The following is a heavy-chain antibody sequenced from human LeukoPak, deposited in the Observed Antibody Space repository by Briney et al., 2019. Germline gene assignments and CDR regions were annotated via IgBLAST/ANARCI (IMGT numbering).Heavy chain of an antibody. D-gene: IGHD5-24*01. J-gene: IGHJ4*02. CDR2: INQDGGGK. V-gene: IGHV3-7*05. CDR3: ARYTDGYNIFDY. CDR1: GFTFSNYW. Sequence: PGGSLRLSCAASGFTFSNYWMSWVRQAPGKGLEWVGNINQDGGGKNYVDSVKGRFTISRDNAKNSLLLQVNSLRAEDTAVYYCARYTDGYNIFDYWGQGTLVTVSS.